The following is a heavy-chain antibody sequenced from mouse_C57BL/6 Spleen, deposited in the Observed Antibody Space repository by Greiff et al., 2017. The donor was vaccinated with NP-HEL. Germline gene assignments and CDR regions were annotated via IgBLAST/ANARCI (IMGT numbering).Heavy chain of an antibody. CDR1: GFNIKDYY. D-gene: IGHD2-4*01. V-gene: IGHV14-1*01. CDR2: IDPEDGDT. CDR3: TATIYYDDEVV. Sequence: VQLQQSGAELVRPGASVKLSCTASGFNIKDYYMHWVKQRPEQGLEWIGRIDPEDGDTEYAPKFQGKATMTADTSSNTAYLQLSSLTSEYTADYYCTATIYYDDEVVGGTGTTVTVSS. J-gene: IGHJ1*03.